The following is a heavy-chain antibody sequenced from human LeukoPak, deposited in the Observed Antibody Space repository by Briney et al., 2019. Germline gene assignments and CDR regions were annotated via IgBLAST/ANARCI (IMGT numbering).Heavy chain of an antibody. CDR2: IHYTGAT. Sequence: SGTLSLTCAVYGGSITGYYWSWIRQPPGRGLEWVGEIHYTGATSYNPSLKSRATISIDTSKNQVSLKLSSVTAADTAVYYCARGNILSGYCFDFWGRGALVTVSS. CDR3: ARGNILSGYCFDF. V-gene: IGHV4-34*01. CDR1: GGSITGYY. J-gene: IGHJ4*02. D-gene: IGHD3-9*01.